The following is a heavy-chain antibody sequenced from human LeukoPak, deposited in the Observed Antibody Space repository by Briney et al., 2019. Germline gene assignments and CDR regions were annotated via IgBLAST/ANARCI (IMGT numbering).Heavy chain of an antibody. CDR2: IYYSGST. CDR1: GGSISSSSYY. D-gene: IGHD3-9*01. V-gene: IGHV4-39*01. J-gene: IGHJ5*02. CDR3: ARRDFDWLLSAAWFDP. Sequence: PSETLSLTCTVSGGSISSSSYYWGWIRPPPGQGLEWIVSIYYSGSTYYNPSLKSRVTISVDKSKNQFSLKLSSVTAADTAVYYCARRDFDWLLSAAWFDPWGQGTLVTVSS.